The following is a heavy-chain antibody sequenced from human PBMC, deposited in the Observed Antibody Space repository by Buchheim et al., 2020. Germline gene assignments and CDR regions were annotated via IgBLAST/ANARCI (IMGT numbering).Heavy chain of an antibody. CDR2: INPNSGGT. J-gene: IGHJ4*02. CDR3: ARDLARGRATIGCDY. D-gene: IGHD5-24*01. Sequence: QVQLVQSGAEVKKPGASVKVSCKASGYTFTGYYMHWVRQAPGQGLEWMGWINPNSGGTNYAQKFQGWVTMTRDTSISTAYMELSRLKADDTAVYYCARDLARGRATIGCDYWGQGTL. CDR1: GYTFTGYY. V-gene: IGHV1-2*04.